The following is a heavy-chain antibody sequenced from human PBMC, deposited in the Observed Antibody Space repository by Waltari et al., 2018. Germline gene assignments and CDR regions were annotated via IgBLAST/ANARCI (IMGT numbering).Heavy chain of an antibody. CDR2: INHSGST. CDR3: ARDRAADY. CDR1: GGSFSGYY. J-gene: IGHJ4*02. Sequence: QVQLQQWGAGLLKPSETLSLTCAVYGGSFSGYYWSWIRQPPGKGLEWIGEINHSGSTNYNPSLKSRVTISVDTSKNQFSLKLSSVTAADTAVYYCARDRAADYWGQGTLVTVSS. V-gene: IGHV4-34*01.